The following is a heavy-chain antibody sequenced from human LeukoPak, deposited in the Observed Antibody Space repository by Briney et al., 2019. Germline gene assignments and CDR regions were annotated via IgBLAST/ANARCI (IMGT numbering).Heavy chain of an antibody. D-gene: IGHD2-8*01. CDR1: GGSFSGYY. CDR3: ARGVLVTVYAAFDY. J-gene: IGHJ4*02. Sequence: SETLSLTCAVYGGSFSGYYWSWVRQPPGKGLEWIGEINHSGSTNYNPSLKSRLTISVDTSKNQFSLELTSVTAADTAVYYCARGVLVTVYAAFDYWGQGTLVTVSS. CDR2: INHSGST. V-gene: IGHV4-34*01.